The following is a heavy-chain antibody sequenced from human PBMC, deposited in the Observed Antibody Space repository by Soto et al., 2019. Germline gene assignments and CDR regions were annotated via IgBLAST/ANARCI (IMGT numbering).Heavy chain of an antibody. V-gene: IGHV1-69*13. CDR2: IIPIFRTP. D-gene: IGHD2-2*01. Sequence: ASVKVSCKAIGYSFTSHYMHWVRQAPGQGLEWMGGIIPIFRTPNYAQKFQGRVTITADESMSTVYMELSSLRSEDTAVYYCARDVWRDVECRSTSCYYNWFDPWGQGTPVTVSS. CDR1: GYSFTSHY. CDR3: ARDVWRDVECRSTSCYYNWFDP. J-gene: IGHJ5*02.